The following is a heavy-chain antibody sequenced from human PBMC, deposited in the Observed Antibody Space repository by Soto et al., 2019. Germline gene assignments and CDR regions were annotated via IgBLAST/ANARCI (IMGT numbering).Heavy chain of an antibody. CDR3: ARDKGTMVRGVITTPGYYGMDV. CDR1: GFTFSSYS. D-gene: IGHD3-10*01. CDR2: ISSSSSYI. J-gene: IGHJ6*02. Sequence: GGSLRLSCAASGFTFSSYSMNWVRQAPGKGLEWVSSISSSSSYIYYADSVKGRFTISRDNAKNSLHLQMNSLRAEDTAVYYCARDKGTMVRGVITTPGYYGMDVWGQGTTVTVSS. V-gene: IGHV3-21*01.